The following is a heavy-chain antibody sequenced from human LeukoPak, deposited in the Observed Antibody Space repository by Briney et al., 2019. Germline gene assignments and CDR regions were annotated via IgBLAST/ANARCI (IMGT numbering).Heavy chain of an antibody. V-gene: IGHV3-7*02. D-gene: IGHD1-26*01. Sequence: GGSLRLSCAVSGSTFSSYWMSWVRQAPGKGLEWVATIKPDGSEKSYVDSVKGRFTFSRDNAKNSLYLQMNSLRAEDTAFYYCARHGGRSFDYWGQGTPVTVSS. J-gene: IGHJ4*02. CDR3: ARHGGRSFDY. CDR2: IKPDGSEK. CDR1: GSTFSSYW.